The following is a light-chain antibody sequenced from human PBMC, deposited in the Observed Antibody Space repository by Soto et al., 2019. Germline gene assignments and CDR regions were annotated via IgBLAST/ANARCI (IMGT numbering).Light chain of an antibody. CDR2: GAS. V-gene: IGKV3-20*01. Sequence: EIVLTQSPGTLSLSPGDRATLSCRASQSVSSSYLAWYQQKPGQAPRLLIYGASSRASGIPDRFSGSGSGTDFTLTISRLEPEDFATYYCQQYNSYWTFGQGTKVDIK. J-gene: IGKJ1*01. CDR1: QSVSSSY. CDR3: QQYNSYWT.